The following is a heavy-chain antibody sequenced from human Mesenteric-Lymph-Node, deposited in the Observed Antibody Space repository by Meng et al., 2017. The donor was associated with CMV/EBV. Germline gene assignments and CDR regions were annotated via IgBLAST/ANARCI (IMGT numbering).Heavy chain of an antibody. J-gene: IGHJ3*02. Sequence: GGSLRLSCAASGFTFSSYWMHWVRQAPGKGLVWVSRINSDGSSTSYADSVKGRFTISRDNAKNTLYLQMNSLRAEDTAVYYCAQEGYCSSTSCYTAFDIWGQGTTVTVSS. CDR2: INSDGSST. V-gene: IGHV3-74*01. CDR3: AQEGYCSSTSCYTAFDI. CDR1: GFTFSSYW. D-gene: IGHD2-2*02.